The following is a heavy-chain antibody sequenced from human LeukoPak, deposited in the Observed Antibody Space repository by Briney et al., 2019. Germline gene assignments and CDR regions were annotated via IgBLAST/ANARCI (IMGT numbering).Heavy chain of an antibody. CDR1: GGSISSYY. CDR2: IYYSGST. CDR3: ARDRAAAGHWFDP. V-gene: IGHV4-59*13. Sequence: SETLSLTGTVSGGSISSYYWSWIRQPPGKGLEWIGYIYYSGSTNYNPSLKSRVTISVDTSKNQFSLKLSSVTAADTAVYYCARDRAAAGHWFDPWGQGTLVTVSS. J-gene: IGHJ5*02. D-gene: IGHD6-13*01.